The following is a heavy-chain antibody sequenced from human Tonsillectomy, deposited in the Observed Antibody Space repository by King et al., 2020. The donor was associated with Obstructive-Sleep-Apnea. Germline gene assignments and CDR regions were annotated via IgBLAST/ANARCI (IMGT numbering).Heavy chain of an antibody. V-gene: IGHV4-4*02. CDR2: IYHSGRT. Sequence: VQLQESGPGLVKPSGTLSLTCAVSGGSIGTTNWWSWVRQPPGKGLEWIGEIYHSGRTNYNPSLRSRVTISLDRSKYQFSLNLSSVTAAVTAVYYCARDGWGSVTTGGYYFYYGMDVWGQGTTVTVSS. CDR3: ARDGWGSVTTGGYYFYYGMDV. CDR1: GGSIGTTNW. D-gene: IGHD4-17*01. J-gene: IGHJ6*02.